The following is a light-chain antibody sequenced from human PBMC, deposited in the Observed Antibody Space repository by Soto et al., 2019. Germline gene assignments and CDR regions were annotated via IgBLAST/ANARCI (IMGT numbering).Light chain of an antibody. CDR3: QQYKNWLWT. CDR2: RAF. V-gene: IGKV3-15*01. CDR1: LSVSSD. Sequence: EIVMTQSPATLSLSLGERATLSCRASLSVSSDLAWYRQKPGQAPRLLIYRAFTRATGIPARFSGSGFGTDFTLTIGSLQSEDFAVYYCQQYKNWLWTFGQGTKV. J-gene: IGKJ1*01.